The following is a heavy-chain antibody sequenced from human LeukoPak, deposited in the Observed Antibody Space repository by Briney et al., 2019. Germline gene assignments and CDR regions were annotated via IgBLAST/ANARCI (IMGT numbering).Heavy chain of an antibody. J-gene: IGHJ4*02. V-gene: IGHV3-33*06. D-gene: IGHD3-10*01. CDR1: GFTFRNYG. CDR3: AKDREVLLWFGELLYYFDY. CDR2: IWYDGSNN. Sequence: GGSLRLSCVASGFTFRNYGMHWVRQAPGKGLEWVAVIWYDGSNNYYADSVKGRFTISRDNSKNTLYLQMNSLRAEDTAVYYCAKDREVLLWFGELLYYFDYWGQGTLVTVSS.